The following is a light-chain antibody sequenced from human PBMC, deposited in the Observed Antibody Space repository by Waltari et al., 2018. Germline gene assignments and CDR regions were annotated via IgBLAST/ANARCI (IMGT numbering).Light chain of an antibody. CDR3: QQFGSSPEM. CDR2: GAS. V-gene: IGKV3-20*01. Sequence: IVLTQSPGTLSLSPGEEATLSCRASQSINTYLAWYQQRPGQAPRLLIYGASTRATGTPDRFSGSGSGTDFTLSISRLEPEDFAVYYCQQFGSSPEMFGPGTKVEIK. J-gene: IGKJ1*01. CDR1: QSINTY.